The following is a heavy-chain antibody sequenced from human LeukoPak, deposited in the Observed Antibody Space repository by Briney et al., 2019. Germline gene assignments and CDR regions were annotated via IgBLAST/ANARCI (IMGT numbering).Heavy chain of an antibody. CDR3: ARDREAVAGDY. CDR1: GYTFTSYY. J-gene: IGHJ4*02. V-gene: IGHV1-46*01. Sequence: ASVKVSCKASGYTFTSYYMHWVRQAPGQGGEWVGIINPSGGSTSYAQKFQGRVTMTRDTSTSTVYMELSSLRSEDTAVYYCARDREAVAGDYWGQGTLVTVSS. D-gene: IGHD6-19*01. CDR2: INPSGGST.